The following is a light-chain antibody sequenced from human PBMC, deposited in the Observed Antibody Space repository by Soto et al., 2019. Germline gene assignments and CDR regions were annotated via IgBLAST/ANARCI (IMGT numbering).Light chain of an antibody. CDR1: QSVSSN. CDR2: DAS. CDR3: QDGSNSSLS. J-gene: IGKJ4*01. Sequence: EVEITRSPARRSGSEGECACLSCIASQSVSSNLAWYQQKPGQAPRLLIYDASNRATGIPARFSGSVSGTDFTLTVNYFQAVDSAVHYRQDGSNSSLSCGGGTKVDIK. V-gene: IGKV3D-15*01.